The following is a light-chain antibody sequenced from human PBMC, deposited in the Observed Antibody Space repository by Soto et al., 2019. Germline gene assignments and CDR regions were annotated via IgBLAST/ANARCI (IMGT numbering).Light chain of an antibody. J-gene: IGKJ2*01. CDR1: QSISSY. V-gene: IGKV1-39*01. Sequence: DIQMTQSPSSLSASVGDRVTITCRASQSISSYLNWYQQKPGKAPKLLIYAASSLQSGVPSRCSGSGAGTDFTLTSSSLQPEAFATYDCQQSYSTRMYTFGQGTKLEIK. CDR3: QQSYSTRMYT. CDR2: AAS.